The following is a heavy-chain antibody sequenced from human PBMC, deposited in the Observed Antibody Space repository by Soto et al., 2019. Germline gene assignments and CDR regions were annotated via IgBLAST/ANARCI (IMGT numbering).Heavy chain of an antibody. CDR2: ISYDGSTK. CDR1: GFTFSDYA. Sequence: GGSLRLSSAGSGFTFSDYAMYWVRQAPGKGLEWVAVISYDGSTKFDADSVKGRFTISRDNSKNTLYLQMNSLRTDDTAVYYCGRGPPVDYWGQGIQVTVSS. J-gene: IGHJ4*02. CDR3: GRGPPVDY. V-gene: IGHV3-30-3*01.